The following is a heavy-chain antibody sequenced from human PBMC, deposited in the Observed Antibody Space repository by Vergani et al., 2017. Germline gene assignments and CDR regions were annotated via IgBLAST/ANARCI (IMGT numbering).Heavy chain of an antibody. V-gene: IGHV1-69*02. Sequence: QVQLVQSGAEVKKPGSSVKVSCKASGGTLSSYTISWVRQAPGQGPEWMGRIIPILGIANYAQQCQGRVTITADKSTSTAYMELSSRRSEDTAVYYCAREYYDILTSRYYYGMDVWGQGTTVTVSS. CDR1: GGTLSSYT. CDR2: IIPILGIA. J-gene: IGHJ6*02. CDR3: AREYYDILTSRYYYGMDV. D-gene: IGHD3-9*01.